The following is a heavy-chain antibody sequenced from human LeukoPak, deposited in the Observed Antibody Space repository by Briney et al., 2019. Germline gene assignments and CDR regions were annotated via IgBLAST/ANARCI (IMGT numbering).Heavy chain of an antibody. V-gene: IGHV3-30*02. Sequence: GGSLRLSCAASGFTFSRYGMHGVRQAPGKGLEWMAFIRSDGSNKYYADSVKGRFTISRDNSKNTLYLQMNSLRAEDTAVYYCAKDGSSYYYIYYWGQGTLVTVSS. J-gene: IGHJ4*02. CDR3: AKDGSSYYYIYY. CDR2: IRSDGSNK. D-gene: IGHD3-22*01. CDR1: GFTFSRYG.